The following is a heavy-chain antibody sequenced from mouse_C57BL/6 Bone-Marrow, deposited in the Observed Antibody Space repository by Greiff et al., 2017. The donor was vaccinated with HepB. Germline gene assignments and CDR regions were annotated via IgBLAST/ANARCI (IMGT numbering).Heavy chain of an antibody. CDR3: ARSGPYYFDY. CDR1: GYTFTSYW. V-gene: IGHV1-69*01. D-gene: IGHD3-1*01. J-gene: IGHJ2*01. CDR2: IDPSDSYT. Sequence: VQLQQSGAELVMPGASVKLSCKASGYTFTSYWMHWVKQRPGQGLEWIGEIDPSDSYTNYNQKFKGKSTLTVDKSSSTAYMQLSSLTSEDSAVYYCARSGPYYFDYWGQGTTLTVSS.